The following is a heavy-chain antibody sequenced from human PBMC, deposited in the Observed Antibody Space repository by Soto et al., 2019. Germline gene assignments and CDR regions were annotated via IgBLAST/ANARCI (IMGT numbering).Heavy chain of an antibody. CDR3: AREFRDYDSSGYYYYYGVDV. CDR1: GFTVSSNY. J-gene: IGHJ6*02. CDR2: IYSGGST. V-gene: IGHV3-53*04. D-gene: IGHD3-22*01. Sequence: GGSLRLSCAASGFTVSSNYMSWVRQAPGKGLEWVSVIYSGGSTYYADSVKGRFTISRHNSKNTLYLQMNSLRAEETGVYYCAREFRDYDSSGYYYYYGVDVWGQGTTVTVSS.